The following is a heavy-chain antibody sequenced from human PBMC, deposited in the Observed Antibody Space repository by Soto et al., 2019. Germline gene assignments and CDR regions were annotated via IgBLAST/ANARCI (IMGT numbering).Heavy chain of an antibody. CDR1: GGTFSSYA. CDR2: IIPIFGTA. J-gene: IGHJ6*02. D-gene: IGHD2-8*01. V-gene: IGHV1-69*13. Sequence: APVKVSCKASGGTFSSYAISWVRQAPGQGLEWMGGIIPIFGTANYAQKFQGRVTITADESTSTAYMELSSLRSEDTAVYYCASSTNGKAYYYYGMDVWGQGTTVTVSS. CDR3: ASSTNGKAYYYYGMDV.